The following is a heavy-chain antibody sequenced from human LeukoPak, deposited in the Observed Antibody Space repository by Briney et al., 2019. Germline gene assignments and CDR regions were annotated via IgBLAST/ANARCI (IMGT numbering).Heavy chain of an antibody. CDR3: ARVSSIVVVTAIVPFFDY. V-gene: IGHV3-48*04. CDR2: ISSSGSTI. J-gene: IGHJ4*02. CDR1: GFTFSNYW. Sequence: GGSLRLSCAASGFTFSNYWMNWVRQAPGKGLEWVSYISSSGSTIYYADSVKGRFTISRDNAKNSLYLQMNSLRAEDTAVYYCARVSSIVVVTAIVPFFDYWGQGTLVTVSS. D-gene: IGHD2-21*02.